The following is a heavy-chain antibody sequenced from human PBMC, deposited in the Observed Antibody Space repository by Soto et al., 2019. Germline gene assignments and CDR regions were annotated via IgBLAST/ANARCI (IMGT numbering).Heavy chain of an antibody. CDR3: SREPIYIVVVPAGRHYGMDV. V-gene: IGHV1-2*02. J-gene: IGHJ6*02. CDR2: INPNSGGT. D-gene: IGHD2-2*01. CDR1: GYTFTGYY. Sequence: QVQLVQSGAEVKKPGASVKVSCKASGYTFTGYYMHWVRQAPGQGLERMGWINPNSGGTNYAQKFQGRVTMTRGTSISTAYMELSRLRSDDTAVYYWSREPIYIVVVPAGRHYGMDVWGQGTTVTVSS.